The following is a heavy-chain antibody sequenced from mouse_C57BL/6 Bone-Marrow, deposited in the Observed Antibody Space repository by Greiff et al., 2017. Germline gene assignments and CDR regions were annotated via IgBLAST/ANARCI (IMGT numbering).Heavy chain of an antibody. Sequence: EVKLQESGPELVKPGASVKISCKASGYSFTGYYMNWVKQSPEKSLEWIGEINPSTGGTTYNQKFKAKATLTVDKSSSTAYMQLKSLTSEDSAVYYCARWGYYFFLDYWGQGTSVTVSS. D-gene: IGHD2-12*01. CDR3: ARWGYYFFLDY. CDR1: GYSFTGYY. V-gene: IGHV1-42*01. J-gene: IGHJ4*01. CDR2: INPSTGGT.